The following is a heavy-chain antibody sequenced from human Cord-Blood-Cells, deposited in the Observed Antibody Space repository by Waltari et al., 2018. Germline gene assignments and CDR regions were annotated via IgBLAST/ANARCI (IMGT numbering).Heavy chain of an antibody. V-gene: IGHV3-53*02. Sequence: EVQLVETGGGLIEPGGWLRLSCAGSGFTVSRNYMSWVRQAPWKGLEWVSVIYSGGNTYYADTMKGRFTISRDNSKNTLYRQMISLRAEDTAVYYCARGPLDSWGQGTLVTVSS. J-gene: IGHJ4*02. CDR2: IYSGGNT. CDR3: ARGPLDS. CDR1: GFTVSRNY.